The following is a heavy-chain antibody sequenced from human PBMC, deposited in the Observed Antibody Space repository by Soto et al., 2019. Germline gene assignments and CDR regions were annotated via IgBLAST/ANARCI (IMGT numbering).Heavy chain of an antibody. D-gene: IGHD3-10*01. J-gene: IGHJ4*02. V-gene: IGHV4-59*01. Sequence: PSETLSLTCTFSGCSISSYYWSWLRQPPGKGLEWIGYIYYSENTNYNPSLKSRVTISVDTSKNQFSLKLSSVTAADTAVYYCARVNFGSGTQPFDYWGQGTLVTVSS. CDR2: IYYSENT. CDR1: GCSISSYY. CDR3: ARVNFGSGTQPFDY.